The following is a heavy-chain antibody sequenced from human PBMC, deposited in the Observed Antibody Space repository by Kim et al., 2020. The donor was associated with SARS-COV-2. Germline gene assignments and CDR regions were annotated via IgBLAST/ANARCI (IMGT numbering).Heavy chain of an antibody. D-gene: IGHD2-15*01. CDR1: GGSFSGYY. Sequence: SETLSLTCAVYGGSFSGYYWSWIRQPPGKGLEWIGEINHSGSTNYNPSLKSRVTISVDTSKNQFSLKLSSVTAADTAVYYCARSRGYCSGDSCFQFFDYWGQGTLVTVSS. V-gene: IGHV4-34*01. CDR2: INHSGST. CDR3: ARSRGYCSGDSCFQFFDY. J-gene: IGHJ4*02.